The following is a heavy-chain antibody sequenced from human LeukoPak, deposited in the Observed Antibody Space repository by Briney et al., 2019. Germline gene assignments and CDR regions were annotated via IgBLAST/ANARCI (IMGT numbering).Heavy chain of an antibody. V-gene: IGHV3-30*03. Sequence: GGSLSLSCASSVRILRWYGMHELGQAPGKGLEWVAVISYDGSHKYYADSVKGRFSISRDNSKNKLYLQMNSLRADDTAVYYCAEGDCGAAVTSIVGLYWYYRRGQGTLVTVSS. D-gene: IGHD2-15*01. CDR3: AEGDCGAAVTSIVGLYWYYR. J-gene: IGHJ5*02. CDR1: VRILRWYG. CDR2: ISYDGSHK.